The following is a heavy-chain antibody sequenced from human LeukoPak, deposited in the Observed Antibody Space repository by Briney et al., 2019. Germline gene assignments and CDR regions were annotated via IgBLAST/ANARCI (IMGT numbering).Heavy chain of an antibody. Sequence: GGSLRLSCATSGFTFSTYAMSWVRQAPGKGLEWVSVISGPGGTTHYADSVKGRFIISRDNSKHTLYLQMNSLRAEDTAVYYCAKDGDYGYFDYWGQGTLVTVSS. D-gene: IGHD4-17*01. CDR3: AKDGDYGYFDY. V-gene: IGHV3-23*01. CDR1: GFTFSTYA. CDR2: ISGPGGTT. J-gene: IGHJ4*02.